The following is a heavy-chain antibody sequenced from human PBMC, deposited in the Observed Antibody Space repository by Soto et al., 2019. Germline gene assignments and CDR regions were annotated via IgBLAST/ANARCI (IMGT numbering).Heavy chain of an antibody. D-gene: IGHD6-19*01. V-gene: IGHV3-30-3*01. CDR2: ISYDGSNK. CDR1: GFTFSAYT. J-gene: IGHJ5*01. CDR3: AGDPYNSGWFEF. Sequence: QVQLVESGGGVIQPGRSLRLSCAASGFTFSAYTIHWVRQAPGKGLEWVALISYDGSNKYYADSVKGRFTISRDNSKNTQYLQMNSLRADDTAMYYCAGDPYNSGWFEFWGQGTLVSVSS.